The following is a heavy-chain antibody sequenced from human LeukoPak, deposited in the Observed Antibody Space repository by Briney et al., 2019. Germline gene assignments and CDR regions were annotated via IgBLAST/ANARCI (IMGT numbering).Heavy chain of an antibody. Sequence: GASVKVSCKASGGTFSSYAISWVRQAPGQGLEWMGRIIPIFGTANYAQKFQGRVTITTDESTSTAYMELSSLRSEDTAVYYCARVTIFGVVIGCFDYWGQGTLVTVSS. CDR1: GGTFSSYA. D-gene: IGHD3-3*01. V-gene: IGHV1-69*05. J-gene: IGHJ4*02. CDR3: ARVTIFGVVIGCFDY. CDR2: IIPIFGTA.